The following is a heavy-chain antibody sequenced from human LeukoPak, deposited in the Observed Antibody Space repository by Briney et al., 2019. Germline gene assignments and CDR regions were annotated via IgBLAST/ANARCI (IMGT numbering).Heavy chain of an antibody. Sequence: GGSLRLSCADSGFTFSSYWMSWVRQAPGKGLEWVANIKQDGSEKYYVDSVKGRFTISRDNAKNSLYLQMNSLRAEDTALYYCARDRSDILTGYNDAFDIWGQGTMVTVSS. CDR2: IKQDGSEK. CDR3: ARDRSDILTGYNDAFDI. J-gene: IGHJ3*02. CDR1: GFTFSSYW. V-gene: IGHV3-7*01. D-gene: IGHD3-9*01.